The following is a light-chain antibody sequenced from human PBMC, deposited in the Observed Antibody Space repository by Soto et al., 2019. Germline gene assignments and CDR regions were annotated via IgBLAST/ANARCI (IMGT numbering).Light chain of an antibody. Sequence: DIQMTQSPSTLSASVGDRVTITCRASQSISTWLAWYQQKPGKAPNLLIYRASNLESGVPSRFSGSGSGTEFSLTISSLQPDDFATYYCQLYNRHSPWTFGQGTRVEI. CDR2: RAS. J-gene: IGKJ1*01. V-gene: IGKV1-5*03. CDR3: QLYNRHSPWT. CDR1: QSISTW.